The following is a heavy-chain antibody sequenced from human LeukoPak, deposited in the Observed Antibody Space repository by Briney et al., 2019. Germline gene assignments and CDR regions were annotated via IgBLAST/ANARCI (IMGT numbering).Heavy chain of an antibody. D-gene: IGHD3-10*01. Sequence: SVKVSCKASGGTFSSYAISWVRQAPGQGLEWMGGIIPIFGTANYAQKFQGRVTITADKSTSTAYMELSSLRAEDTAVYYCARDPTPGYGSGSYPSYWGQGTLVTVSS. CDR2: IIPIFGTA. CDR3: ARDPTPGYGSGSYPSY. CDR1: GGTFSSYA. J-gene: IGHJ4*02. V-gene: IGHV1-69*06.